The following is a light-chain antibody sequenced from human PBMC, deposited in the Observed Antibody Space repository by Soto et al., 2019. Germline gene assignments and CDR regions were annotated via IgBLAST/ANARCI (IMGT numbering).Light chain of an antibody. J-gene: IGLJ2*01. CDR2: DNN. Sequence: QSVLTQPPSVSAAPGQKVTISCSGSSSNIGNNYVSWYQQLPGTAPKLLIYDNNKRPSGIPDRFSGSKSGTSATLGITGLQTGDEADYYCGTWVSSLKVFGGGTKLTVL. CDR1: SSNIGNNY. CDR3: GTWVSSLKV. V-gene: IGLV1-51*01.